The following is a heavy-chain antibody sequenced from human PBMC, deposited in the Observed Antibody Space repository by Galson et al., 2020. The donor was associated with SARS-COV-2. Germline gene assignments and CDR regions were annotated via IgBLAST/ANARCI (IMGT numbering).Heavy chain of an antibody. Sequence: SLKISCAASGFTFDDYAMHWVRQAPGKGLEWVSGISWNSGSIGYADSVKGRFTISRDNAKNSLYLQMNSLRAEDTALYYCAKDIGPRITMIVVWRQGTMVTVSS. CDR1: GFTFDDYA. J-gene: IGHJ3*01. D-gene: IGHD3-22*01. V-gene: IGHV3-9*01. CDR2: ISWNSGSI. CDR3: AKDIGPRITMIVV.